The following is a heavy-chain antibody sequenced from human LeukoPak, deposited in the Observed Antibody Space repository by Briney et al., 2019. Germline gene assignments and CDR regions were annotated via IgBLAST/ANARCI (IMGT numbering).Heavy chain of an antibody. CDR2: LSGGGDLR. D-gene: IGHD6-19*01. CDR3: SKRIGRAGIGYCFDY. J-gene: IGHJ4*02. Sequence: PGGSLRLSCAASGFTFSSYAMSWVRQAPGKGLEWGSHLSGGGDLRYYTDSVKGPFTISRDTSKNTQYLQMNNLRGESTAVYYCSKRIGRAGIGYCFDYWGQGNLVTVSS. V-gene: IGHV3-23*01. CDR1: GFTFSSYA.